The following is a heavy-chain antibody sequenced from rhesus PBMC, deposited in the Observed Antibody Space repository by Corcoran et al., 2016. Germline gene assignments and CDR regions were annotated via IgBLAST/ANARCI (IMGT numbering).Heavy chain of an antibody. CDR2: SSYTGGST. D-gene: IGHD3-9*01. J-gene: IGHJ5-2*02. CDR3: AKGTYGYATGSLDV. CDR1: GFTFSSYG. V-gene: IGHV3-103*01. Sequence: EVQLVESGGGLAKPGGSLRLSCAASGFTFSSYGMSWVRQAPGKGLEGVSGSSYTGGSTSYAAPVQGRFTISRDNSKHTLSLQMNSLRAEDTAVYYCAKGTYGYATGSLDVWGRGVLVTVSS.